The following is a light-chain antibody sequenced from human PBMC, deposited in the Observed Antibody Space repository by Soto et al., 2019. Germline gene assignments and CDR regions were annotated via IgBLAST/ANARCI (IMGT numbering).Light chain of an antibody. CDR2: DAS. Sequence: AIQLTQSPSSLSAFVGDRVTITCRASRGINSALAWYQQKPGKAPNLLIYDASTLQGGVPSRFSGSGSGTDFTLTFSSLQPEDFATFYCQQFHSYPVTFGQGTRLEIK. CDR3: QQFHSYPVT. V-gene: IGKV1-13*02. J-gene: IGKJ5*01. CDR1: RGINSA.